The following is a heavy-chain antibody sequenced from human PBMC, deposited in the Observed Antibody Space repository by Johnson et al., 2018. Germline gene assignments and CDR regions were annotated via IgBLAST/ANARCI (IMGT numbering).Heavy chain of an antibody. D-gene: IGHD6-13*01. CDR1: GFTFSSYA. V-gene: IGHV3-23*04. CDR2: ISGSGGST. Sequence: VQLVESGGGLVQPGGSLRLSCAASGFTFSSYAMSWVRQAPGKGLEWVSAISGSGGSTYYADSVKGRFTISRDNSKNTLYLQMNSLRSEDSAVYYWANKGSSSWYYYYGMDVWGQGTTVTVAS. J-gene: IGHJ6*02. CDR3: ANKGSSSWYYYYGMDV.